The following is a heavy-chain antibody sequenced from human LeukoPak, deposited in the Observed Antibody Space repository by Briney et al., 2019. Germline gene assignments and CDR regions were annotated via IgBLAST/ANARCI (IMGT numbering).Heavy chain of an antibody. CDR2: IYYSGST. CDR3: ARPTSSGSGYFDY. V-gene: IGHV4-39*01. D-gene: IGHD3-10*01. Sequence: SETLSLTCTVSGGSISSSSYYWGWIRQPPGKGLEWIGSIYYSGSTYYNPSLKSRVTISVDTSKNQFSLKLSSVTAADTAVYYCARPTSSGSGYFDYWGLGTLVTVSS. CDR1: GGSISSSSYY. J-gene: IGHJ4*02.